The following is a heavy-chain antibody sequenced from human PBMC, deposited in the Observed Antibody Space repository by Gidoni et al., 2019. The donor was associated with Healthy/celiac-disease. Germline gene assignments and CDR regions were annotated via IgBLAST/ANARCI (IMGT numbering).Heavy chain of an antibody. CDR1: GFTFSSYA. J-gene: IGHJ4*02. D-gene: IGHD3-10*01. CDR3: AKVVRGVIKVGYFDY. Sequence: EVQLLESGGGLVQPGGSLRLSCAASGFTFSSYAMSWVRQAPGKGLEWDSAISGSGGSTYYADSVKGRFTISRDNSKNTLYLQMNSLRAEDTAVYYCAKVVRGVIKVGYFDYWGQGTLVTVSS. V-gene: IGHV3-23*01. CDR2: ISGSGGST.